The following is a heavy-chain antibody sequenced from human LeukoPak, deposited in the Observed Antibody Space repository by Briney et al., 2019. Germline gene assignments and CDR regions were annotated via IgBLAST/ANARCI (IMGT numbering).Heavy chain of an antibody. CDR1: GLTFSTYW. D-gene: IGHD1-1*01. CDR3: AGDGGLERYFDY. J-gene: IGHJ4*02. CDR2: INSDGSST. V-gene: IGHV3-74*01. Sequence: PGGSLRLSCAASGLTFSTYWMHWVRQAPGKGLVWVSRINSDGSSTSYADSVKGRVTISRDNAKNTLYLQMNSLRAEDTAVYYCAGDGGLERYFDYWGRGTLVTVSS.